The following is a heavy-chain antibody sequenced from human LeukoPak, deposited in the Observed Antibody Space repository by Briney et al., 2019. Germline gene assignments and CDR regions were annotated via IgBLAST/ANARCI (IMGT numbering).Heavy chain of an antibody. V-gene: IGHV3-66*02. D-gene: IGHD1-26*01. CDR1: GFTVSSNY. J-gene: IGHJ4*02. CDR3: ARVTTLGARIIDY. Sequence: GGSLRLSCAASGFTVSSNYMSWVRQAPGKGLEWVSIIYTGGGTYYADSVKGRFTISRDSSKNTPHLQMNSLRTEDTAVYYCARVTTLGARIIDYWGQGTLVTVSS. CDR2: IYTGGGT.